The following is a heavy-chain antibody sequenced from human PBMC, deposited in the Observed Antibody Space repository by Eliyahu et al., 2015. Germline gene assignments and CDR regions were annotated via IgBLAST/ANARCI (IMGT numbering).Heavy chain of an antibody. CDR2: ISWNSGSI. CDR1: XFTXDXYA. V-gene: IGHV3-9*01. D-gene: IGHD6-19*01. J-gene: IGHJ4*02. Sequence: EVQLVXSGGGLVQPGRSLRXXCXASXFTXDXYAMHWVRXXPGKGLGWVSGISWNSGSIGYADSVKGRFTISRDNAKNSLYLQMNSLRAEDTALYYCAKDIGSGWYGGHFDYWGQGTLVTVSS. CDR3: AKDIGSGWYGGHFDY.